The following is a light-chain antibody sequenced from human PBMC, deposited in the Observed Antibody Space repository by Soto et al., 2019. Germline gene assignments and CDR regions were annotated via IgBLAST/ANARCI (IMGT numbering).Light chain of an antibody. Sequence: EIVMTQSPATLSVSPGERATLSCRASQSVSSYLAWYQQKPGQAPRLLIYGASTRATGMPARFSGSGSGTEFTLTISSLQSEDFAVYYCQQYNNWPLTFGPGTKVDIK. V-gene: IGKV3-15*01. CDR3: QQYNNWPLT. CDR1: QSVSSY. J-gene: IGKJ3*01. CDR2: GAS.